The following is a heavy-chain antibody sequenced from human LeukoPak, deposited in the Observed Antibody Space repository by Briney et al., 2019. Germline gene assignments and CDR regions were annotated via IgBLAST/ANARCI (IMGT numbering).Heavy chain of an antibody. D-gene: IGHD1-26*01. J-gene: IGHJ3*02. V-gene: IGHV4-34*01. Sequence: SETLSLTCAVYGGSFSGYYWSWIRQPPGKGLEWIGEINHSGSTNYNPSLKSRVTISVDTSKNQFSLKLSSVTAADTAVYYCARHPVGASTGAFDIWGQGTMVTVSS. CDR1: GGSFSGYY. CDR3: ARHPVGASTGAFDI. CDR2: INHSGST.